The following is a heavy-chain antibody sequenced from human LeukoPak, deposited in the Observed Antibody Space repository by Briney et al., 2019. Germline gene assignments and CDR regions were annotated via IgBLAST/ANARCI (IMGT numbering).Heavy chain of an antibody. J-gene: IGHJ4*02. CDR3: ARGSSSNWYDFDY. D-gene: IGHD6-13*01. Sequence: PGGSLRLSCAASGFTFSSYSMNWVRQAPGKGLEWVSSISSSSSYIYYADSVKGRFTVSRDNAKNSLYLQMNSLRAEDTAVYYCARGSSSNWYDFDYWGQGTLVTVSS. V-gene: IGHV3-21*01. CDR2: ISSSSSYI. CDR1: GFTFSSYS.